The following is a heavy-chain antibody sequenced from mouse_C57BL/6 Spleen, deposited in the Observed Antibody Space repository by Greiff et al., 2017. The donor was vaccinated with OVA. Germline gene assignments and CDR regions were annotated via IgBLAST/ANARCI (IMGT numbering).Heavy chain of an antibody. D-gene: IGHD1-1*01. CDR1: GFTFSSYA. V-gene: IGHV5-9-1*02. Sequence: EVQLVESGEGLVKPGGSLKLSCAASGFTFSSYAMSWVRQTPEKRLEWVAYISSGGDYIYYADTVKGRFTISRDNARNTLYLQMSSLKSEDTAMYYCTRGAVVARGYFDVWGTGTTVTVSS. CDR2: ISSGGDYI. CDR3: TRGAVVARGYFDV. J-gene: IGHJ1*03.